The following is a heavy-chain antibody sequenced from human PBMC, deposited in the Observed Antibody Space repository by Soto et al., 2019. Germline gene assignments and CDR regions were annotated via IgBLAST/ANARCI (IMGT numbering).Heavy chain of an antibody. CDR3: GTYFVSGMAYYGIVV. V-gene: IGHV3-30*03. CDR1: GFTFSSYG. Sequence: GGSLRLSCAASGFTFSSYGMHWVRQAPGKGLEWVAVISYDGSNKYYADSVKGRFTISRDNSKNTLYLQMNSLRAEDTAVYYSGTYFVSGMAYYGIVVWCPGTTVTVFS. CDR2: ISYDGSNK. J-gene: IGHJ6*02. D-gene: IGHD3-9*01.